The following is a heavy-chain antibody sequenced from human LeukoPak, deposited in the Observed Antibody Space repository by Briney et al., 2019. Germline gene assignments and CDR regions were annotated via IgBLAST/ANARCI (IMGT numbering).Heavy chain of an antibody. Sequence: PSETLSLTCTVSGGSISSGGYYWSWIRQHPGKGLEWIGYIYYSGSTYYNPSLKSRVTISVGTSKNQFSLKLSSVTAADTAVYYCARRLSHAALWSLWGQGTLVTVSS. J-gene: IGHJ4*02. CDR3: ARRLSHAALWSL. CDR2: IYYSGST. V-gene: IGHV4-31*03. CDR1: GGSISSGGYY. D-gene: IGHD3-10*01.